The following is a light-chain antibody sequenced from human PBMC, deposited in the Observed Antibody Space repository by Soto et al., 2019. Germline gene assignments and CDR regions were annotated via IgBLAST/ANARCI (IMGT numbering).Light chain of an antibody. J-gene: IGKJ2*01. CDR1: QSLLHSNGYNY. CDR2: LGS. CDR3: MQALQTPRT. V-gene: IGKV2-28*01. Sequence: DIVMTQSPLSLPVTPGEPASISCRSSQSLLHSNGYNYLDWYLQKPGQSPQLLIYLGSNRASGVPDRVGGSGSGTDFTLKISRVEAEDVGVYYCMQALQTPRTFGQGTKLDIK.